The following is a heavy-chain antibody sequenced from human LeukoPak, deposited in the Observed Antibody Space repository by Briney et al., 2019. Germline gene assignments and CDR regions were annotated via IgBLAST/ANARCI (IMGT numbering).Heavy chain of an antibody. CDR2: IYTSGST. D-gene: IGHD6-19*01. Sequence: PSETLSLTCTVSGGSISSGSYYWSWIRQPAGKGLEWIERIYTSGSTNYNPSRKSRVTISVDTSKNQFSLKLSSVTAADTAVYYCARVGSSGWYEGANWFDPWGQGTLVTVSS. J-gene: IGHJ5*02. V-gene: IGHV4-61*02. CDR1: GGSISSGSYY. CDR3: ARVGSSGWYEGANWFDP.